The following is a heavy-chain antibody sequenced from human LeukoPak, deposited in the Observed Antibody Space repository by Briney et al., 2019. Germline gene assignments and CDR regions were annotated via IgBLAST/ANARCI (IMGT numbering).Heavy chain of an antibody. CDR3: ARTTEAHSWRTRYYDYYMDV. J-gene: IGHJ6*03. CDR2: IYYSGST. Sequence: SETLSLTCTVSGYSISSGYYWSWIRQPPGKGLEWIGYIYYSGSTNYNPSLKSRVTISVDMSKNQFSLKLSSVTAADTAVYYCARTTEAHSWRTRYYDYYMDVWGKGTTVTVSS. V-gene: IGHV4-61*01. CDR1: GYSISSGYY. D-gene: IGHD6-13*01.